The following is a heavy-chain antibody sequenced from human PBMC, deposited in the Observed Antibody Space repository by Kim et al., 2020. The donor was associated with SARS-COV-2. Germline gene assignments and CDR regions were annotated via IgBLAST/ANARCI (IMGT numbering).Heavy chain of an antibody. CDR1: GFTFSSYS. Sequence: GGSLRLSCAAYGFTFSSYSMNWVRQAPGKGLEWVSSISSSSSYIYYADSVKGRFTISRDNAKNSLYQQMNSLRAEDTAVYYCAREPRYSSGLFDPWGQGTLVTVSS. J-gene: IGHJ5*02. D-gene: IGHD6-19*01. CDR2: ISSSSSYI. CDR3: AREPRYSSGLFDP. V-gene: IGHV3-21*01.